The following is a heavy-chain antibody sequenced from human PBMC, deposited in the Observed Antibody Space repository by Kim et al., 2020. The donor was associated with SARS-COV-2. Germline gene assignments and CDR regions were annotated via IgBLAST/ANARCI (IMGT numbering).Heavy chain of an antibody. V-gene: IGHV3-48*03. CDR3: ASPTVTTGYYYGMDV. J-gene: IGHJ6*02. D-gene: IGHD4-17*01. Sequence: DSLHGRFTISRDNAKDSLYLQMNSLRAEDTAVYYCASPTVTTGYYYGMDVWGQGTTVTVSS.